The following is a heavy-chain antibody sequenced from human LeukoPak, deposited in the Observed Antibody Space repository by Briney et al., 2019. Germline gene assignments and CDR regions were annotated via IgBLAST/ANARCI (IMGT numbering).Heavy chain of an antibody. CDR3: ARSLDWFDP. CDR1: GGSISGYH. CDR2: VYSSGST. Sequence: SETLSLTCTVSGGSISGYHWSWIRQRVGKGLEYIGRVYSSGSTNYNPSLQSRVTMSADTSKNQVSLKLNSVTAADTAVYYCARSLDWFDPWGQGTLVTVSS. J-gene: IGHJ5*02. V-gene: IGHV4-4*07.